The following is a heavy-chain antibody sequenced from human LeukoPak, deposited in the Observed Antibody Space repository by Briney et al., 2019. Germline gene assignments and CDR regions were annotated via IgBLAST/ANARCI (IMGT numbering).Heavy chain of an antibody. Sequence: SETLSLTCTVSGGSISSYYWSWIRQPAGKGLEWIGRIYTSGSTNYNPSLKSRVTISVDTSKNQFSLKLSSVTAADTAVYYCARVIPVAGTGGPDAFDIWGQGTMVTVSS. D-gene: IGHD6-19*01. J-gene: IGHJ3*02. CDR1: GGSISSYY. CDR3: ARVIPVAGTGGPDAFDI. CDR2: IYTSGST. V-gene: IGHV4-4*07.